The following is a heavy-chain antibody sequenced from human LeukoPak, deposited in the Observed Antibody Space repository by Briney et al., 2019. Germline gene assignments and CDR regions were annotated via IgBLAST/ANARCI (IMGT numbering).Heavy chain of an antibody. Sequence: GASVKVSCKASGYTFTGYYMHWVRQAPGQGLEWMGWINPNSGGTNYAQKFQGRVTMTRDTSISTAYMELSRLRSDDTAVYYCASTMIVVVIMGNAFDIWGQGTMVTVSS. J-gene: IGHJ3*02. V-gene: IGHV1-2*02. D-gene: IGHD3-22*01. CDR3: ASTMIVVVIMGNAFDI. CDR1: GYTFTGYY. CDR2: INPNSGGT.